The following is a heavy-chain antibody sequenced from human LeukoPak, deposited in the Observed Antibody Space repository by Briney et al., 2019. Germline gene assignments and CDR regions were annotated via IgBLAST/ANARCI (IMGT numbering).Heavy chain of an antibody. CDR1: VNTFTSYV. CDR3: ARESRSRYAYYYMDV. V-gene: IGHV1-18*01. CDR2: IRTYNDNT. D-gene: IGHD2-8*01. J-gene: IGHJ6*03. Sequence: PQKGSSKASVNTFTSYVVSCVRQAPRDGLEWMGWIRTYNDNTHYAQKFQGRVTMTTDTSTNTAYMELGSLRSADTAVYYCARESRSRYAYYYMDVWGKGTTVTVSS.